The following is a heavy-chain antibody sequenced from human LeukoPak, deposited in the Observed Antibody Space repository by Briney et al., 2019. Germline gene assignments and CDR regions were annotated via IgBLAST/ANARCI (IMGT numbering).Heavy chain of an antibody. CDR3: ARDRYYYDSSGRTYYFDY. V-gene: IGHV1-69*13. J-gene: IGHJ4*02. CDR1: GGTFSSYA. Sequence: GASVKVSCKASGGTFSSYAISWVRQAPGQGLEWMGGIIPIFGTANYAQKFQGRVTITADESTSTAYMELSSLRSEDTAVYYCARDRYYYDSSGRTYYFDYWGQGTLVTVSS. D-gene: IGHD3-22*01. CDR2: IIPIFGTA.